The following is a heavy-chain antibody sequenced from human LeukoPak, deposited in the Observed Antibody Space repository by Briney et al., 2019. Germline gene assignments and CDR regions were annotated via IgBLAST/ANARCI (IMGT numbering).Heavy chain of an antibody. CDR2: IKSKTDGGTT. CDR1: GFTFSNAW. V-gene: IGHV3-15*01. CDR3: TTGRGSGALYYYYGMDV. Sequence: PGGSLRLSCAASGFTFSNAWMSWVRQAPGKGLEWVGRIKSKTDGGTTDYAAPVKGRFTTSRDDSKNTLYLQMNSLKTEDTAVYYCTTGRGSGALYYYYGMDVWGKGTTVTVSS. D-gene: IGHD3-10*01. J-gene: IGHJ6*04.